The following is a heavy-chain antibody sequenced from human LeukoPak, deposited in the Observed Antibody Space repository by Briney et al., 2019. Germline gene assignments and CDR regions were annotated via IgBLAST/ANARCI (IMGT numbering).Heavy chain of an antibody. Sequence: GRSLRLSCAASGFTFSSYSMNWVRQAPGRGLEWVSSISSSSSYIYYADSVKGRFTISRDNAKNSLYLQMDSLRAEDTAVYYCVATYYYDSSGLDYFDYWGQGTLVTVSS. D-gene: IGHD3-22*01. V-gene: IGHV3-21*01. CDR2: ISSSSSYI. J-gene: IGHJ4*02. CDR1: GFTFSSYS. CDR3: VATYYYDSSGLDYFDY.